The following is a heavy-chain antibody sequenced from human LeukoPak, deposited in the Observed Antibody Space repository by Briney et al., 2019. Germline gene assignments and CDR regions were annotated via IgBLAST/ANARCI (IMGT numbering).Heavy chain of an antibody. CDR3: VKREGGTYFFDY. V-gene: IGHV3-64D*09. CDR1: GFXFSSYA. J-gene: IGHJ4*02. CDR2: ISTYGSST. D-gene: IGHD2-15*01. Sequence: GGSLRLSCSASGFXFSSYAIHWVRQAPGKGLEYVSGISTYGSSTYYADSVKGRFTISRDNSKDTVYLQMSSLRAEDTAVYYCVKREGGTYFFDYWGQGTLVTVSS.